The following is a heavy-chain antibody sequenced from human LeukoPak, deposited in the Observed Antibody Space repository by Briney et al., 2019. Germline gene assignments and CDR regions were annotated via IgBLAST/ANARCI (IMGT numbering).Heavy chain of an antibody. CDR1: GFTFSTYA. D-gene: IGHD3-22*01. Sequence: GGSLRLSCAAFGFTFSTYAMSWVRQAPGKGLEWVSLIGGSDGRTRCADSVKGRFTISRDNSKNTLYLEMNSLRAEDTAVYYCAKDSSSYDWGYMDVWGKGTTVTISS. CDR3: AKDSSSYDWGYMDV. CDR2: IGGSDGRT. J-gene: IGHJ6*03. V-gene: IGHV3-23*01.